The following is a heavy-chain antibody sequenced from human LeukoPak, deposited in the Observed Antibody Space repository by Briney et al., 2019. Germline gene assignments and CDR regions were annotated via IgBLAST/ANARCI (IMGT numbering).Heavy chain of an antibody. CDR2: IYYSGST. Sequence: SETLSLTCTVSGGSISSSSYYWGWIRQPPGKGLEWIGSIYYSGSTYYNPSLKSRVTISVDTSKNQFSLKLSSVTAADTAVYYCATPSGWWRHAFDIWGQGTMVTVSS. J-gene: IGHJ3*02. CDR3: ATPSGWWRHAFDI. V-gene: IGHV4-39*07. CDR1: GGSISSSSYY. D-gene: IGHD6-19*01.